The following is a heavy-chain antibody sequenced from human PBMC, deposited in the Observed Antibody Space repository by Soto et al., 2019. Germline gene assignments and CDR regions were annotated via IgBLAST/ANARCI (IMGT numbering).Heavy chain of an antibody. CDR3: ARRSIIAAAGTAWYGMDV. CDR1: GCTFSSYA. Sequence: GASVKVSCKASGCTFSSYAISWVRQAPGQGLEWMGGIIPIFGTANYAQKFQGRVTITADKSTSTAYMELSSLRSEDTAVYYCARRSIIAAAGTAWYGMDVWGQGTTVTVSS. D-gene: IGHD6-13*01. CDR2: IIPIFGTA. J-gene: IGHJ6*02. V-gene: IGHV1-69*06.